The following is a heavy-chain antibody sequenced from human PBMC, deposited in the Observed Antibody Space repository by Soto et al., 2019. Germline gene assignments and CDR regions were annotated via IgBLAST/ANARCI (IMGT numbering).Heavy chain of an antibody. CDR2: INHSGST. CDR3: ARGWGRIFDY. Sequence: QVQLQQWGAGLLKPSETLSLTCAVYGGSFSGYYWSWIRQPPGKGLEWIGEINHSGSTNYNPSLKSRVTISEDRSKNQFSLKLSSVTAADTAVYYCARGWGRIFDYWGQGTLVTVSS. J-gene: IGHJ4*02. D-gene: IGHD7-27*01. CDR1: GGSFSGYY. V-gene: IGHV4-34*01.